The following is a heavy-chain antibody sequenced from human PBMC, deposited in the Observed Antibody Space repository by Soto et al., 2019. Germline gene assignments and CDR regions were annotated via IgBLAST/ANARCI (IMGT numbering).Heavy chain of an antibody. Sequence: GASVKVSCKVSGYTLTELSMHWVRQAPGKGLEWMGGFDPEDGETIYAQKFQGRVTMTEDTSTDTAYMELSSLRSGDTAVYYCATDTKTGTSMFGCERWGKGTLVIVAS. D-gene: IGHD1-7*01. J-gene: IGHJ4*02. V-gene: IGHV1-24*01. CDR3: ATDTKTGTSMFGCER. CDR2: FDPEDGET. CDR1: GYTLTELS.